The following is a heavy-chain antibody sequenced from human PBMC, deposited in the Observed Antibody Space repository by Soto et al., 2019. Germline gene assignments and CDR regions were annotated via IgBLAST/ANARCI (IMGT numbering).Heavy chain of an antibody. Sequence: ASVKVSCKASGYTFTSYYMHWVRQAPGQGLEWMGIINPSGGSTSYAQKFQGRVTMTRETARSKVYMERRNRRTEDTAVYYCARPIPYSDSSGYSSHGMDVWGQGTTVTVSS. CDR2: INPSGGST. CDR3: ARPIPYSDSSGYSSHGMDV. CDR1: GYTFTSYY. D-gene: IGHD3-22*01. V-gene: IGHV1-46*03. J-gene: IGHJ6*02.